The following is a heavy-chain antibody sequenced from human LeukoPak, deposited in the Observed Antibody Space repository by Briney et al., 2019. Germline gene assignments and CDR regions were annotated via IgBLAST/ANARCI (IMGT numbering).Heavy chain of an antibody. CDR3: ARGTLNWNDGGAYLYHYGLDV. CDR1: GGTFMSHA. CDR2: IIPMFGTA. Sequence: SVKVSCKASGGTFMSHAINWVRQAPGQGLEWMGGIIPMFGTANYAQNFQGRVTITADDSTTTAYMQLSGLRSDDAAVYYCARGTLNWNDGGAYLYHYGLDVWGQGTTVSVSS. J-gene: IGHJ6*02. D-gene: IGHD1-20*01. V-gene: IGHV1-69*13.